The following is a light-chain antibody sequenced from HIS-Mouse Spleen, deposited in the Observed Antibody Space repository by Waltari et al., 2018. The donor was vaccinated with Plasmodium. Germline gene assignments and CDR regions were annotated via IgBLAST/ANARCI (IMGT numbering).Light chain of an antibody. V-gene: IGLV6-57*04. CDR2: EDN. Sequence: NFMLTQPHSVSESPGKTVTISCTRSSGSIASNYVQWYQQRPGSAPTTVISEDNQRPSGVPDRFSGSIDSSSNSASLTISGLKTEDEADYYCQSYDSSRVFGGGTKLTVL. CDR3: QSYDSSRV. CDR1: SGSIASNY. J-gene: IGLJ3*02.